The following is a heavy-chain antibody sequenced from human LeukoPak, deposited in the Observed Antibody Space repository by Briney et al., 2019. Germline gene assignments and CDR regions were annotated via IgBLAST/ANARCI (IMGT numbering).Heavy chain of an antibody. V-gene: IGHV3-66*04. CDR1: GFTFSSYS. Sequence: GGSLRLSCAASGFTFSSYSMNWVRQAPGKGLEWVSVIYSDGSTYYADSVKGRFTISRDKSKNTLYLQLNSLRAEDTAVYFCARQSGGPYNWFDPWGQGTLVTVSS. J-gene: IGHJ5*02. CDR3: ARQSGGPYNWFDP. CDR2: IYSDGST. D-gene: IGHD2-15*01.